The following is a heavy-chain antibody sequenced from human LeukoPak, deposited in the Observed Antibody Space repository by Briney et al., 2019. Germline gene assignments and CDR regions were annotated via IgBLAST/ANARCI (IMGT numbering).Heavy chain of an antibody. Sequence: SETLSLTCTVSGGSISSSSYYWGWIRQPPGKGLEWIGSIYYSGSTYYNPSLKSRVTISVDTSKNQFSLKLSSVTAADTAVYYCARQSLGDSSGYYTSPFDCWGRGTLVTVSS. CDR2: IYYSGST. CDR3: ARQSLGDSSGYYTSPFDC. D-gene: IGHD3-22*01. CDR1: GGSISSSSYY. J-gene: IGHJ4*02. V-gene: IGHV4-39*01.